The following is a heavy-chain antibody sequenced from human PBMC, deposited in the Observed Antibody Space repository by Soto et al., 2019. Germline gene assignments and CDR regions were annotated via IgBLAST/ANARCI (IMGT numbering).Heavy chain of an antibody. CDR1: CWSFSGYY. Sequence: SETLSLTCAFFCWSFSGYYWGWSREAPGKGLEWIGEINQSGSNNYNPSLKSRVTISVDTSKNQFSLKLSSVTAADTAVYYCASAYCTNGVCDYYYMDVWGKETTVTVSS. D-gene: IGHD2-8*01. V-gene: IGHV4-34*01. CDR2: INQSGSN. CDR3: ASAYCTNGVCDYYYMDV. J-gene: IGHJ6*03.